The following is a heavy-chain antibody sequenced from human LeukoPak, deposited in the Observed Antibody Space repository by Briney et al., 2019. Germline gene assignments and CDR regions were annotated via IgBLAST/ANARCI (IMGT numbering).Heavy chain of an antibody. J-gene: IGHJ6*03. Sequence: GGSRRLSCAASGFTFSSYAMHWVRQAPGKGLEWVAVISYDGSNKYYADSVKGRFTISRDNSKNTLYLQMNSLRAEDTAVYYCARDGLGASSGYYYMDVWGKGTTVTVSS. CDR2: ISYDGSNK. CDR1: GFTFSSYA. V-gene: IGHV3-30*04. D-gene: IGHD3-22*01. CDR3: ARDGLGASSGYYYMDV.